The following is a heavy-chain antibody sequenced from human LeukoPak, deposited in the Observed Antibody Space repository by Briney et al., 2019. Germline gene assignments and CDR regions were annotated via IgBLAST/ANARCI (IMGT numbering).Heavy chain of an antibody. CDR1: GFTFSSYA. CDR3: AKDLVRGEITIFGVATDY. J-gene: IGHJ4*02. D-gene: IGHD3-3*01. Sequence: SGGSLRLSCAASGFTFSSYAMSWVRQAPGKGLEWVSAISGSGGSTYYADSVKGRFTISRDNSKNTLYLQMNSLRAEDTAVYYCAKDLVRGEITIFGVATDYWGQGTLVTVSS. V-gene: IGHV3-23*01. CDR2: ISGSGGST.